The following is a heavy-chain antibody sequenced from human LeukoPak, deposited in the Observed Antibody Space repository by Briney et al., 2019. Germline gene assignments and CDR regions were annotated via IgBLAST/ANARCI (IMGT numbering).Heavy chain of an antibody. CDR1: GFTFSNAW. J-gene: IGHJ3*02. CDR2: IKSKTDGGTT. D-gene: IGHD4-23*01. Sequence: PGGSLRLSYAASGFTFSNAWMSWVRQAPGKGLEWVGRIKSKTDGGTTDYAAPVKGRFTISRDDSKNTLYLQMNSLKTEDTAVYYCTTAAVENDAFDIWGQGTMVTVSS. V-gene: IGHV3-15*01. CDR3: TTAAVENDAFDI.